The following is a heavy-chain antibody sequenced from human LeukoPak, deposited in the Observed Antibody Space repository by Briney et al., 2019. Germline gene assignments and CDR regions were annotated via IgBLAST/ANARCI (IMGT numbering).Heavy chain of an antibody. CDR1: GESFSGFY. J-gene: IGHJ3*02. CDR3: ARDLAPYFDWLPYHAFDI. CDR2: AHHGGGS. V-gene: IGHV4-34*01. D-gene: IGHD3-9*01. Sequence: SETLSLTCAVYGESFSGFYWTWIRQSPGKDLEWIGEAHHGGGSNYNPSLKSRVTISVDTSKNQFSLKLSSVTAADTAVYYCARDLAPYFDWLPYHAFDIWGQGTMVTVSS.